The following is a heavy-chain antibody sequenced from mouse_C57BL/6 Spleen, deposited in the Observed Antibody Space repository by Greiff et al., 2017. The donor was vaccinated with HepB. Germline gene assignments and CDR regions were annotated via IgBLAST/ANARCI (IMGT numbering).Heavy chain of an antibody. CDR3: ARGYYGNYVGAMDY. D-gene: IGHD2-1*01. J-gene: IGHJ4*01. CDR1: GFTFSDYG. Sequence: EVQRVESGGGLVKPGGSLKLSCAASGFTFSDYGMHWVRQAPEKGLEWVAYISSGSSTIYYADTVKGRFTISRDNAKNTLFLQMTSLRSEDTAMYYCARGYYGNYVGAMDYWGQGTSVTVSS. V-gene: IGHV5-17*01. CDR2: ISSGSSTI.